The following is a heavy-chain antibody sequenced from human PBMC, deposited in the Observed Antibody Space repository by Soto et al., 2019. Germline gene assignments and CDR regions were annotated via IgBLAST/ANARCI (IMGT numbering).Heavy chain of an antibody. D-gene: IGHD3-16*01. CDR1: GDAISNENYY. CDR3: ARGESMLPSVLTSPLDY. CDR2: IYSTGST. V-gene: IGHV4-30-4*08. Sequence: QVQLQESGPGLVKPSQTLSLICTVSGDAISNENYYWSWIRQPPGKGLEWIGYIYSTGSTTYKPSLRSRLTMSIDPSKRHFSLKMTSVTAADTAVYYCARGESMLPSVLTSPLDYWGQGTLVTVSS. J-gene: IGHJ4*02.